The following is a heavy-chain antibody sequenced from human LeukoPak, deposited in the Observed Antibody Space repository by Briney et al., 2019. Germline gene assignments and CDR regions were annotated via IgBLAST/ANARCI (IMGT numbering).Heavy chain of an antibody. CDR1: GYTFTSYD. J-gene: IGHJ4*02. CDR3: AREIGYDSSGYPFDY. V-gene: IGHV1-18*01. CDR2: INPNSGGT. Sequence: GASVKVSCKASGYTFTSYDINWVRQATGQGLEWMGWINPNSGGTNYAQKFQGRVTMTTDTSTSTAYMELRSLRSDDTAVYYCAREIGYDSSGYPFDYWGQGTLVTVSS. D-gene: IGHD3-22*01.